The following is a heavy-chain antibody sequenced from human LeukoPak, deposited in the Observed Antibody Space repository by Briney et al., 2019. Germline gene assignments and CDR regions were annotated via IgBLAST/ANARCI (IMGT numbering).Heavy chain of an antibody. D-gene: IGHD4-17*01. Sequence: ESGPTLVKPTQTLTLMCTFSGFSLSTSGVGVGWIRQPPGKALEWLALIYWDDDKRYSPSLKSRLTITKDTSKNQVVLTMTNMDLVDTATYYCAHRRSGERYFHYWGQGTLVTVSS. CDR2: IYWDDDK. V-gene: IGHV2-5*02. CDR3: AHRRSGERYFHY. CDR1: GFSLSTSGVG. J-gene: IGHJ4*02.